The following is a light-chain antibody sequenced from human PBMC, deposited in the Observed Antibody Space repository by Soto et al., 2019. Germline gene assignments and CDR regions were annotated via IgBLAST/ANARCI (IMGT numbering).Light chain of an antibody. CDR1: SSDVGGYNY. V-gene: IGLV2-14*01. CDR2: EVS. CDR3: SSYTSSRAYV. Sequence: QSALTQPASVSGSPGQSITISCTGTSSDVGGYNYVSWYQQQSGKAPKLIIHEVSNRPSGVSNRFSGSKSGNTASLTISGLQAEDEADYYCSSYTSSRAYVFGIGTKVTGL. J-gene: IGLJ1*01.